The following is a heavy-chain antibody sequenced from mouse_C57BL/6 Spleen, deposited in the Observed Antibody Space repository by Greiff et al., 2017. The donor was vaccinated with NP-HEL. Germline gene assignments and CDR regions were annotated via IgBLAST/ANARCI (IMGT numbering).Heavy chain of an antibody. Sequence: QVQLQQSGAELVRPGASVKMSCKASGYTFTSYNMHWVKQTPRQGLEWIGAIYPGNGDTSYNQKFKGKATLTVDKSSSTAYMQLSSLTSEDSAVYFCARGGYYGSSTILGYFDVWGTGTTVTVSS. D-gene: IGHD1-1*01. CDR3: ARGGYYGSSTILGYFDV. V-gene: IGHV1-12*01. CDR2: IYPGNGDT. CDR1: GYTFTSYN. J-gene: IGHJ1*03.